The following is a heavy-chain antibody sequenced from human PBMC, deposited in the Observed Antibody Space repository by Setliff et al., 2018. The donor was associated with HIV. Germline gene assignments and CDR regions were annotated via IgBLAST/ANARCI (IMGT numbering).Heavy chain of an antibody. J-gene: IGHJ3*01. D-gene: IGHD6-19*01. Sequence: ASVKVSCKASGYTFSSYGISWVRQAPGQGLEWMGWISGYNGNTKYVQKLQGSVTMTTDTSTRTVYMELRSLRHDDTAEYFCARVPYRSAWFSGGHDAFDVWGQGTMVTVSS. V-gene: IGHV1-18*01. CDR3: ARVPYRSAWFSGGHDAFDV. CDR2: ISGYNGNT. CDR1: GYTFSSYG.